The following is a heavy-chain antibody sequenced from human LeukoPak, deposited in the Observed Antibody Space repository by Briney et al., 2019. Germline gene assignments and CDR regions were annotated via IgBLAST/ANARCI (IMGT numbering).Heavy chain of an antibody. CDR2: IYISGPT. CDR3: ARGYGDYDFFFNY. J-gene: IGHJ4*02. D-gene: IGHD4-17*01. Sequence: GGSLRLSCAASGFTFSNYWMHWVCQAPGKGLEWVSVIYISGPTYYADSVKGRFTISRDNSKNTVYLQMNSLRAEDTAFYYCARGYGDYDFFFNYWGQGTLVTVSS. V-gene: IGHV3-53*01. CDR1: GFTFSNYW.